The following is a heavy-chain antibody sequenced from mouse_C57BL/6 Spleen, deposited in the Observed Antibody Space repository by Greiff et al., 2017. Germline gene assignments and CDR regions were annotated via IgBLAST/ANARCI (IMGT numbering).Heavy chain of an antibody. J-gene: IGHJ3*01. D-gene: IGHD1-1*01. V-gene: IGHV2-6*01. CDR3: ASGLNYYGSSACAY. CDR1: GFSLTSYC. CDR2: IWGVGST. Sequence: VKLMESGPGLVAPSQSLSITCTVSGFSLTSYCVDLVRQSPGKGLAWLGVIWGVGSTNYNSALNSRLSISKDKSKSQVFIKMKSRQTDETAMYYCASGLNYYGSSACAYWGQGTLVTVSA.